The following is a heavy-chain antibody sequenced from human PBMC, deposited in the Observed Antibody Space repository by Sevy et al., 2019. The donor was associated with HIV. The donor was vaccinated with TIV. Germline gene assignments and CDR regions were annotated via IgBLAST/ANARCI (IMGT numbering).Heavy chain of an antibody. V-gene: IGHV3-7*01. J-gene: IGHJ6*02. CDR3: WQAMVV. CDR1: GFTFSSYW. Sequence: GGSLRLSCVASGFTFSSYWMNWVRQAPGKGLEWVANIKQDGSEIYYVDSVKGRFTISRDNAQNSVHLQMNSLRVEDTAVYYCWQAMVVWGQGTTVTVSS. CDR2: IKQDGSEI.